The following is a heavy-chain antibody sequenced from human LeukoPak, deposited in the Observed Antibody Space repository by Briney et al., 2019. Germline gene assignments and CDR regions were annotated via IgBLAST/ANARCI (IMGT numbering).Heavy chain of an antibody. J-gene: IGHJ4*02. Sequence: GGSLRLSCAASGFTLSTYAMSWVRQAPGMGLEWVSAISGSGGSTYYADSVKGRFTISRDNSKNTLYLQMNSLRAEDTAVYFCAKSRSGSANWALQIFDNWGQGTLVTVSS. D-gene: IGHD1-1*01. CDR2: ISGSGGST. CDR3: AKSRSGSANWALQIFDN. CDR1: GFTLSTYA. V-gene: IGHV3-23*01.